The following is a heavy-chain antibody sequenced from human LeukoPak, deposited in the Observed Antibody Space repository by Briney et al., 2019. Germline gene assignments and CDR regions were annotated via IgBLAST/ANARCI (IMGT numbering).Heavy chain of an antibody. CDR3: AKELYYHGLFDRLFDS. D-gene: IGHD3-9*01. CDR2: ISGSGGST. J-gene: IGHJ5*01. V-gene: IGHV3-23*01. CDR1: RFTFSNYG. Sequence: GGSLRLSCAASRFTFSNYGMSWVRQAPGKGLEWVSAISGSGGSTHYADSVKGRFTISKDNSKNTLYLQMNSLRAEDTAVYYCAKELYYHGLFDRLFDSWGQGTLVTVSS.